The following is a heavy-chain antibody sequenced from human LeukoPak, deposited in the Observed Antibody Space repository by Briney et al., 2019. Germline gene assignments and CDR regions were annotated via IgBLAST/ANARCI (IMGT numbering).Heavy chain of an antibody. CDR2: INPNSGGT. CDR3: ARADCSGGSCYSPTIDY. CDR1: GYTFTGYY. D-gene: IGHD2-15*01. V-gene: IGHV1-2*02. J-gene: IGHJ4*02. Sequence: ASVKVSCKASGYTFTGYYMHRVRQAPGQGLEWMGWINPNSGGTNYAQKFQGRVTMTRDTSISTAYMELSRLRSDDTAVYYCARADCSGGSCYSPTIDYWGQGTLVTVSS.